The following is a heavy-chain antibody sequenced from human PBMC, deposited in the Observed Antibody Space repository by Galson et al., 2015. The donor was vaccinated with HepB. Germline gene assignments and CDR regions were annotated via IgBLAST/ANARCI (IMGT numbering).Heavy chain of an antibody. V-gene: IGHV1-18*01. Sequence: SVKVSCKASGYTFTSYGISWVRQAPGQGLEWMGWISAYNGNTNYAQKLQGRVTMTTDTSTSTAYMELRSLRSDDTAVYYCARDQSTKYGDYGVFDYWGQGTLVTVSS. J-gene: IGHJ4*02. CDR3: ARDQSTKYGDYGVFDY. D-gene: IGHD4-17*01. CDR2: ISAYNGNT. CDR1: GYTFTSYG.